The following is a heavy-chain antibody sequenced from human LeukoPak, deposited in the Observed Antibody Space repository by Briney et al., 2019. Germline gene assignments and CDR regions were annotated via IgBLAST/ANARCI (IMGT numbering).Heavy chain of an antibody. CDR2: MNLNNGKR. CDR3: ARAPHSSGWYDLARHYYSYYIDV. Sequence: ASVKVSCKASGYTFTSYDINRVGQATGQGGEGMGGMNLNNGKRGYAQKFQGRVTMTRNTSIRKAYMEVSSLRSEDTAVYYCARAPHSSGWYDLARHYYSYYIDVWGKGTTVTVSS. J-gene: IGHJ6*03. CDR1: GYTFTSYD. V-gene: IGHV1-8*01. D-gene: IGHD6-19*01.